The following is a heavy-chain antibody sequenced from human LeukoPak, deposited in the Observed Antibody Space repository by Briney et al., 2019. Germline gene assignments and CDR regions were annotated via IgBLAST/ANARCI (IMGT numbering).Heavy chain of an antibody. CDR1: GGSFSVYY. Sequence: SETLSLTCAVYGGSFSVYYWSWIRQPPGKGLEWIGEINHSGSTNYNPSLKSRVTMSVDTSKNHFSLKLSSVTAADTAVYYCARHGNGWSRRATYYYYSMDVWGQGTTVTVSS. D-gene: IGHD2-15*01. J-gene: IGHJ6*02. CDR3: ARHGNGWSRRATYYYYSMDV. V-gene: IGHV4-34*01. CDR2: INHSGST.